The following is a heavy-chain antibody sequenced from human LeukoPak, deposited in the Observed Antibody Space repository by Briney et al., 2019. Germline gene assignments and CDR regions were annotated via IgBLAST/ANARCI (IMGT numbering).Heavy chain of an antibody. V-gene: IGHV4-4*07. CDR3: ARVPLLFGGSGSYGAFDI. CDR1: GGSISSYY. CDR2: IYYSGST. D-gene: IGHD3-10*01. Sequence: PSETLSLTCTVSGGSISSYYWTWIRQPAGKGLEWIGRIYYSGSTYYNPSLKSRVTISVDTSKNQFSLKLSSVTAADTAVYYCARVPLLFGGSGSYGAFDIWGQGTMVTVSS. J-gene: IGHJ3*02.